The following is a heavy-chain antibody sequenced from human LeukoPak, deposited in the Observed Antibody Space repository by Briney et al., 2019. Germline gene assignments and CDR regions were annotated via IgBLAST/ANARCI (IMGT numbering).Heavy chain of an antibody. CDR3: ARHSHSSLSLNWFGP. Sequence: SSETLSLTCTVSGGSISNDNYWGWILQPPGKGLERIASIYFTGSTYYRPSLKSRVTISVDTSKNQFSLKLNSVTDADTAVYYCARHSHSSLSLNWFGPWGQGTLDTVSS. V-gene: IGHV4-39*01. CDR2: IYFTGST. CDR1: GGSISNDNY. D-gene: IGHD6-6*01. J-gene: IGHJ5*02.